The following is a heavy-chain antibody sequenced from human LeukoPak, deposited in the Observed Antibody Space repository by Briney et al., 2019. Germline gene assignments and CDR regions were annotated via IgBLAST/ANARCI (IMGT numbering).Heavy chain of an antibody. CDR2: IIPLLGIA. CDR1: GGTFSSYA. D-gene: IGHD3-22*01. Sequence: SAMISCKASGGTFSSYAISWVRQAPGQGLEWMGRIIPLLGIANYAQKYQGRVAITTDKSTSTAYMELSSLRSEDTAVYYCARAGSYYDSSGFTLDYWGQGTLVADPS. CDR3: ARAGSYYDSSGFTLDY. V-gene: IGHV1-69*04. J-gene: IGHJ4*02.